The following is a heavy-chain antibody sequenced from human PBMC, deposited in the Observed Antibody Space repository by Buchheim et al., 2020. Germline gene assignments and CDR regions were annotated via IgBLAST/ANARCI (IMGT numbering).Heavy chain of an antibody. Sequence: QVQLQQWGAGLLKPSETLSLTCAVYGGSFSGYYWSWIRQPPGKGLEWIGEINHSGSTNYNPSLKSRVTISVDTSKNQFSLQLSSVTAADTAVYYCARVYYDYVWGSYLYNWFDPWGQGTL. D-gene: IGHD3-16*02. V-gene: IGHV4-34*01. CDR3: ARVYYDYVWGSYLYNWFDP. J-gene: IGHJ5*02. CDR1: GGSFSGYY. CDR2: INHSGST.